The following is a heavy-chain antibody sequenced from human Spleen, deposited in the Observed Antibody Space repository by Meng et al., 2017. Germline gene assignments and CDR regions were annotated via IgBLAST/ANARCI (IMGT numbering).Heavy chain of an antibody. J-gene: IGHJ3*02. CDR3: ARQVLAVAYEGDAFDI. Sequence: GGSLRLSCKGFGYSFSSYWIAWVRQMPGKGLEWMGIVYPGDSDIRYNPSFQGQVTISADESISTAYLQWSSLKASDTAMYYCARQVLAVAYEGDAFDIWGQGTMVTVSS. V-gene: IGHV5-51*01. D-gene: IGHD6-19*01. CDR2: VYPGDSDI. CDR1: GYSFSSYW.